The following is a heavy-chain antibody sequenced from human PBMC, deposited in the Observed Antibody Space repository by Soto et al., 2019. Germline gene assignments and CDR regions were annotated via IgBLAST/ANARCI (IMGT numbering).Heavy chain of an antibody. D-gene: IGHD2-21*01. CDR1: GFTLSSYA. V-gene: IGHV3-23*01. Sequence: PGGSLRISFAASGFTLSSYALRWVRQAPGKVLDLVSAISGSGVSTYYADSVKGRFTISRDNSNNTLYLQMNSLRADDTAVYYCEKSTGQVSHINVRAPWGQGTLVPVSS. CDR3: EKSTGQVSHINVRAP. CDR2: ISGSGVST. J-gene: IGHJ5*01.